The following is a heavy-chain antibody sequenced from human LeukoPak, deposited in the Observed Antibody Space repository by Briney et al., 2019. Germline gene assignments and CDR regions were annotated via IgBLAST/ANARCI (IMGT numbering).Heavy chain of an antibody. J-gene: IGHJ4*02. CDR1: GYTFTSYG. D-gene: IGHD3-10*01. V-gene: IGHV1-18*01. CDR2: ISAYNGNT. CDR3: ARLQNVLLWFGELEGLDY. Sequence: GASVKVSCKASGYTFTSYGISWVRQAPGQGLEWMGWISAYNGNTNYAQKFQGRVTMTTDTSTSTAYMELRSLRSDDTAVYYCARLQNVLLWFGELEGLDYWGQGTLVTVSP.